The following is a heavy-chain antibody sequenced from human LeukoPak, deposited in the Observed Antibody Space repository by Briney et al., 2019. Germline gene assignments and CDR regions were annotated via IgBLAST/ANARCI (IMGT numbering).Heavy chain of an antibody. CDR3: ARDRIEGATSDFDY. J-gene: IGHJ4*02. CDR2: LYRGGNT. CDR1: GFTFSRYS. D-gene: IGHD2-21*01. V-gene: IGHV3-66*01. Sequence: GGSLRLSCAASGFTFSRYSMSWVRQAPGKGLEWVSVLYRGGNTYYADSVRGRFTISRDNSKNMVYLQMNSLTAEDTAVYYCARDRIEGATSDFDYWGQGTLVTVSS.